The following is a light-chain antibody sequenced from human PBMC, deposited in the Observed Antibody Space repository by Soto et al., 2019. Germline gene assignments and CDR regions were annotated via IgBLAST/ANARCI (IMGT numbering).Light chain of an antibody. V-gene: IGKV2-30*01. CDR2: EVS. Sequence: VVMTQSPLSLPVTLGQPASVSCRSSQSLLYSDGKTFLTWFHQRTGQAPRRLIYEVSNRDSGVPDRFSGSGAGTDFTLKISRVEAEDVGLYYCMQGTHWPLTFGGGTKVEI. J-gene: IGKJ4*01. CDR3: MQGTHWPLT. CDR1: QSLLYSDGKTF.